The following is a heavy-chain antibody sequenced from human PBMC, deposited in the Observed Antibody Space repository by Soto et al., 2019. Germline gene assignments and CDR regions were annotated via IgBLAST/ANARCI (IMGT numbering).Heavy chain of an antibody. V-gene: IGHV4-34*01. CDR3: ARRPGIVVVPAATNWFDP. CDR1: GGSFSGYY. Sequence: ASETLSLTCAVYGGSFSGYYWSWIRQPPGKGLEWIGEINHSGSTNYNPSLKSRVTISVDTSKNQFSLKLSSVTAADTAVYYCARRPGIVVVPAATNWFDPWGQGTLVTVSS. CDR2: INHSGST. D-gene: IGHD2-2*01. J-gene: IGHJ5*02.